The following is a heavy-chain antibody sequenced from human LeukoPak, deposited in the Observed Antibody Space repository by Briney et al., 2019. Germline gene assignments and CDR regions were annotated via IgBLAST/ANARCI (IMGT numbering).Heavy chain of an antibody. Sequence: GGSLRLSCAASGFTFSSYAMSWVRQAPGKGLEWVSAMSGSGTFTYYADSVKGRFTISRDNSKNTLYLQLNSLRAEDTAVYYCAKDPLGPRYCSGTSCSNWFDPWGQGTLVTVSS. CDR2: MSGSGTFT. J-gene: IGHJ5*02. CDR3: AKDPLGPRYCSGTSCSNWFDP. CDR1: GFTFSSYA. V-gene: IGHV3-23*01. D-gene: IGHD2-2*01.